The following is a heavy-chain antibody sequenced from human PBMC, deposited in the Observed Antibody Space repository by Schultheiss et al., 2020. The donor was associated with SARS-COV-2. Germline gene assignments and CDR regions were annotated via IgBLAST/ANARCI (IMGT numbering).Heavy chain of an antibody. CDR2: ISGSGGST. CDR3: ARDRGGSWLYFEY. D-gene: IGHD1-26*01. V-gene: IGHV3-23*01. Sequence: GGSLRLSCAASGFTFSSYAMSWVRQAPGKGLEWVSAISGSGGSTYYADSVKGRFTISRDNSKNTLYLQMNSLRAEDTAVYYCARDRGGSWLYFEYWGQGTLVTVSS. CDR1: GFTFSSYA. J-gene: IGHJ4*02.